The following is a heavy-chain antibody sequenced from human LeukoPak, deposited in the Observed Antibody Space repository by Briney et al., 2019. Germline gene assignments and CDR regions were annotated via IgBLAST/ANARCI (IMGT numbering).Heavy chain of an antibody. Sequence: PSETLSLTCTVSGGSISSYYWSWIRQPPGKGLEWIGYIYYSGSTNYNPSLKSRVTISVDTSKNQFSPKLSSVTAADTAVYYCARAPKALYYYYYYYMDVWGKGTTVTVSS. D-gene: IGHD3-10*01. V-gene: IGHV4-59*01. CDR3: ARAPKALYYYYYYYMDV. J-gene: IGHJ6*03. CDR2: IYYSGST. CDR1: GGSISSYY.